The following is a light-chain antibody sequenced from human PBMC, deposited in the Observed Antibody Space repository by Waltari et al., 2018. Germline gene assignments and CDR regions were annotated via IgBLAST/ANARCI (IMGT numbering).Light chain of an antibody. J-gene: IGLJ3*02. CDR1: HSNVGGNS. V-gene: IGLV1-44*01. CDR3: AVWDDSLGGV. CDR2: NDN. Sequence: QSVLTQPPSVSGTPGQRVTISCSGSHSNVGGNSVNWYQQLPGTAPKLLIYNDNMGPPGVPDRCSASKSGPTASLAITGLQSEDEADYYCAVWDDSLGGVFGGGTKVTVL.